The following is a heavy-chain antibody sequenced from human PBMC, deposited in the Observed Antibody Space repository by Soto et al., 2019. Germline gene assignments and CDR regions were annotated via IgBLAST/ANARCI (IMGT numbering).Heavy chain of an antibody. Sequence: QVQLVQSGAEVKKPGASVKVSCKASGYTFTSYGISWVRQAPGQGLEWMGWINPYNGNTNYAQKLQGRVTMTTDTPTNTAYLELSSLRSDDTAVYYCARDWFGIDYWGQGTLVTVSS. CDR1: GYTFTSYG. V-gene: IGHV1-18*01. D-gene: IGHD3-16*01. CDR3: ARDWFGIDY. CDR2: INPYNGNT. J-gene: IGHJ4*02.